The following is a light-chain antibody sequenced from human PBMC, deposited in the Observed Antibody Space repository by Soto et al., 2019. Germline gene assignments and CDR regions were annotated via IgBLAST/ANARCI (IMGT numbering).Light chain of an antibody. J-gene: IGKJ4*01. CDR2: AAS. CDR3: LQDYNYPLT. V-gene: IGKV1-6*01. Sequence: ALPMTQSPTSLSATVRERGTITCPASQGIRNDLGWYQQKPGKAPKLLIYAASSLQSGVPSRFSGSGSGTDFTLTISSLQPEDFATYYCLQDYNYPLTFGGGTKVDIK. CDR1: QGIRND.